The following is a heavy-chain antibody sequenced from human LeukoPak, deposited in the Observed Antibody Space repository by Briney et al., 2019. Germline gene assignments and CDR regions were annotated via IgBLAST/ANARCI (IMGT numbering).Heavy chain of an antibody. V-gene: IGHV6-1*01. J-gene: IGHJ3*02. CDR1: GDSVSGNSAA. Sequence: LSQTLSLTCAISGDSVSGNSAAWNWIRQSPSRGLEWLGRTYYRSKWYNDYAVSVKSRITINPDTSKNQFSLQLNSVTPEDTAVYYCASQTDYYDSSGYQLGAFDIWGQGTMVTVSS. CDR3: ASQTDYYDSSGYQLGAFDI. D-gene: IGHD3-22*01. CDR2: TYYRSKWYN.